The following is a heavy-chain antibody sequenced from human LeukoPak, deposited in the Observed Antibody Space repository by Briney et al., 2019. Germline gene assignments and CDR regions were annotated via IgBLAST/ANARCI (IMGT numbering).Heavy chain of an antibody. D-gene: IGHD4-17*01. CDR1: GGSISSGDYY. CDR2: IYYSGST. V-gene: IGHV4-30-4*01. J-gene: IGHJ4*02. Sequence: SETLSLTCTVSGGSISSGDYYWSWIRQPPGKGLEWIGYIYYSGSTYYNPSLKSRVTISVDTSKNQFSLKLSSVTAADTAVYYCATYGDYVPRFDYWGQGTLVTVSS. CDR3: ATYGDYVPRFDY.